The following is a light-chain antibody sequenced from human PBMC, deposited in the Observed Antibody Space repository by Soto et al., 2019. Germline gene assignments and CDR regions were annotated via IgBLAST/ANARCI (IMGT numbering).Light chain of an antibody. J-gene: IGKJ3*01. CDR2: GAS. Sequence: IQLTQSPSSLSASMGDRVTITCRARQGIINYLAWYQQKPGKAPKLLIYGASTLQGGVTSRFSGSGSGTDFTLTGSSLQPEDLATYYCQQLFTYPPTFGPGTKGDIK. CDR3: QQLFTYPPT. CDR1: QGIINY. V-gene: IGKV1-9*01.